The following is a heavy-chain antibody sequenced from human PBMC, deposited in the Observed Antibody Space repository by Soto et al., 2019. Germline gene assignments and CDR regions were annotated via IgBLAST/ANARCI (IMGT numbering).Heavy chain of an antibody. CDR3: AKVPGTTVTSFGANAYYFDY. V-gene: IGHV3-23*01. CDR1: GFTFSSYA. Sequence: GGSLRLSCAASGFTFSSYAMSWVRQAPGKGLEWVSAISGSGGSTYYADSVKGRFTISRDNSKNTLYLQMNSLRAEDTAVYYWAKVPGTTVTSFGANAYYFDYWGQGTLVTVSS. D-gene: IGHD4-17*01. CDR2: ISGSGGST. J-gene: IGHJ4*02.